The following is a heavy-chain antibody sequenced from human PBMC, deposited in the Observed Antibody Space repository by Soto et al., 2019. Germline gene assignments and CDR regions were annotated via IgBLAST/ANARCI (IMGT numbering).Heavy chain of an antibody. J-gene: IGHJ5*02. CDR1: GFTFSGFG. CDR3: AKDLDAYNWHLGGWFEP. Sequence: WSLRLSCAASGFTFSGFGMQWIRQSPGKGLEWVAVISYDGTRKYFASSVNGRFSISRDDSRSTVYLDMNSLRAEDTAVYYCAKDLDAYNWHLGGWFEPWGKGTLVTVSS. V-gene: IGHV3-30*18. D-gene: IGHD1-20*01. CDR2: ISYDGTRK.